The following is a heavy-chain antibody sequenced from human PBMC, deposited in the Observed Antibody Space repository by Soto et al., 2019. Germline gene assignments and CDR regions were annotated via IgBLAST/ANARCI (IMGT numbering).Heavy chain of an antibody. Sequence: QVQLVQSGADVKKPGSSVKVSCQASGVTFSSETLGWVRQAPGQGLEWVGGIIPLFGTASYAQKFQGRVTIPADKSTSTVYMELSSMKSDDTAVYFCAPELGKTPASPFDPRGQGTLVTFSS. J-gene: IGHJ5*02. CDR3: APELGKTPASPFDP. V-gene: IGHV1-69*06. CDR1: GVTFSSET. CDR2: IIPLFGTA. D-gene: IGHD3-10*01.